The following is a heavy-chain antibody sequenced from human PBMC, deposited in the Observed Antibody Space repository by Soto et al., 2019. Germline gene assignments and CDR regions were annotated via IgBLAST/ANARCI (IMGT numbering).Heavy chain of an antibody. CDR1: GYTLTELS. Sequence: ASVKVSCKVSGYTLTELSMHWLRQAPGKGLEWMGGFDPEDGETIYAQKFRGRVTMTEDTSTDTAYMELSSLRSEDTAVYYCATDRESGSYYDYWGQGTLVTVSS. CDR3: ATDRESGSYYDY. CDR2: FDPEDGET. J-gene: IGHJ4*02. V-gene: IGHV1-24*01. D-gene: IGHD1-26*01.